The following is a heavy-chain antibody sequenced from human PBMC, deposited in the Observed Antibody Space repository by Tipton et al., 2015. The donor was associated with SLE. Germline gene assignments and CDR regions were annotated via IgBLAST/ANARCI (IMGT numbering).Heavy chain of an antibody. Sequence: SLRLSCAASGFTFSSYSMNWVRQAPGKGLEWVAFIRYDGSNKYHADSVKGRFTISRDNSKNTLYLQMNSLRAEDTAVYYCAKPQPYYYDTSWDAFDIWGQGTMVTVSS. CDR1: GFTFSSYS. J-gene: IGHJ3*02. CDR2: IRYDGSNK. V-gene: IGHV3-30*02. CDR3: AKPQPYYYDTSWDAFDI. D-gene: IGHD3-22*01.